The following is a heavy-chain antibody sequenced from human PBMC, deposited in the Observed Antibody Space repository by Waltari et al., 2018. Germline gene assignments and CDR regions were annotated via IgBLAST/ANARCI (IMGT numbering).Heavy chain of an antibody. CDR2: ISGDGGST. CDR1: GFTFDDYT. D-gene: IGHD3-22*01. Sequence: EVQLVESGGVVVQPGGSLRLSCAASGFTFDDYTMHWVRQAPGKGLEWVSLISGDGGSTYYADSVKGRFTISRDNSKNSLYLQMNSLRTEDTALYYCAKALLDKSEYDSDAFDIWGQGTMVTVSS. CDR3: AKALLDKSEYDSDAFDI. V-gene: IGHV3-43*01. J-gene: IGHJ3*02.